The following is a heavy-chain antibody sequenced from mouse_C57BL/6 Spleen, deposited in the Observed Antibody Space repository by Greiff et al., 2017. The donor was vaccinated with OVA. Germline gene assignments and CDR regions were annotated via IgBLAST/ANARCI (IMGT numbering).Heavy chain of an antibody. CDR1: GFTFSDYY. CDR2: ISNGGGST. Sequence: EVKLVESGGGLVQPGGSLKLSCAASGFTFSDYYMYWVRQTPEKRLEWVAYISNGGGSTYYPDTVKGRFTISRDNAKNTLYLQMSRLKSEVTAMYYCARRGIGAMDYWGQGTSVTVSS. CDR3: ARRGIGAMDY. D-gene: IGHD2-14*01. V-gene: IGHV5-12*01. J-gene: IGHJ4*01.